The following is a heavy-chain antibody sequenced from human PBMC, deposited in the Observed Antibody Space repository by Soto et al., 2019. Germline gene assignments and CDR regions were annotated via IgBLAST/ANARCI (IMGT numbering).Heavy chain of an antibody. V-gene: IGHV1-46*01. CDR2: INPSGGST. CDR3: ARYGGNPDDAFDI. J-gene: IGHJ3*02. Sequence: GASVKXSCKASGYTFTSYYMHWVRQAPGQGLEWMGIINPSGGSTSYAQKFQGRVTMTRDTSTSTVYMELSSLRSEDTAVYYCARYGGNPDDAFDIWGQGTMVTVSS. D-gene: IGHD2-15*01. CDR1: GYTFTSYY.